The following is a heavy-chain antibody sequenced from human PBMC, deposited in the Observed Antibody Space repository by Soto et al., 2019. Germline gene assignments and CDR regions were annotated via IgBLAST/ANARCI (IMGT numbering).Heavy chain of an antibody. CDR1: GFTFNNYA. V-gene: IGHV3-23*01. CDR2: ISGGGDTT. D-gene: IGHD3-10*01. J-gene: IGHJ4*02. CDR3: AKGRGGSGSLTPRVDF. Sequence: EVQLLESGGGLVQPGGSLRLSCAASGFTFNNYAMTWVRQAPGKGLEWVSAISGGGDTTSYADSVKGRFTVSRDASKNTQYLQRSSARAENTALYYCAKGRGGSGSLTPRVDFWGQGTLVTVSS.